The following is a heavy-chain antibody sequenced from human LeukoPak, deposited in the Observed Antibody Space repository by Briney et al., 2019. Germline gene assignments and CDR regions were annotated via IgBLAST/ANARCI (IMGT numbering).Heavy chain of an antibody. J-gene: IGHJ4*02. CDR3: ARVPLRLHYYDSSGYYDY. Sequence: ASVKVSCKASGYTLTGYYMHWVRQAPGQGLEWMGWINPNSGGTNYAQKFQGRVTMTRDTSISTAYMELSRLRSDDTAVYYCARVPLRLHYYDSSGYYDYWGQGTLVTVSS. V-gene: IGHV1-2*02. CDR1: GYTLTGYY. D-gene: IGHD3-22*01. CDR2: INPNSGGT.